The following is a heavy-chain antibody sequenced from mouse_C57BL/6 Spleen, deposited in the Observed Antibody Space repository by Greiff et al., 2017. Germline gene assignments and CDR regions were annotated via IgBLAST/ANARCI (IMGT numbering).Heavy chain of an antibody. D-gene: IGHD1-1*01. Sequence: VQLKQSVAELVRPGASVKLSCTASGFNIKNTYMHWVKQRPEQGLEWIGRIDPANGNTKYAPKFQGKATLTADTSSNTAYLQLSSLTSEDTAIYYCASPYCGSSYWFAYWGQGTLVTVSA. CDR3: ASPYCGSSYWFAY. CDR2: IDPANGNT. V-gene: IGHV14-3*01. J-gene: IGHJ3*01. CDR1: GFNIKNTY.